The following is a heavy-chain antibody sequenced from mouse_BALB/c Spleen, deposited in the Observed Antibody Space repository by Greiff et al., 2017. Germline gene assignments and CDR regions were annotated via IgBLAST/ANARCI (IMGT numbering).Heavy chain of an antibody. CDR3: ARETGLDY. CDR2: IFPGTGTT. D-gene: IGHD4-1*01. Sequence: QVQLKESGAELVKPGASVKLSCKTSGYTFTSYWIQWVKQRPGQGLGWIGEIFPGTGTTYYNEKFKGKATLTIDTSSSTAYMQLSSLTSEDSAVYFCARETGLDYWGQGTTLTVSS. V-gene: IGHV1S132*01. CDR1: GYTFTSYW. J-gene: IGHJ2*01.